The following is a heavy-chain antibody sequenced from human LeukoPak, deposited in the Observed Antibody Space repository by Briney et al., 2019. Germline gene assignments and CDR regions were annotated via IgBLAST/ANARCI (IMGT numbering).Heavy chain of an antibody. D-gene: IGHD3-22*01. Sequence: GGSLRLSCAASGFTFSSFAINWVRQAPGKGLEWVSSISSSSSYIYYADSVKGRFTISRDNAKNSLYLQMNSLRAEDTAVYYCASARGYYYDSSGYYEDDYWGQGTLVTVSS. V-gene: IGHV3-21*01. J-gene: IGHJ4*02. CDR3: ASARGYYYDSSGYYEDDY. CDR1: GFTFSSFA. CDR2: ISSSSSYI.